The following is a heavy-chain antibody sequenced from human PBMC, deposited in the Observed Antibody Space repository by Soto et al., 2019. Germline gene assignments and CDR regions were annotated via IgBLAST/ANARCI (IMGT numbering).Heavy chain of an antibody. V-gene: IGHV3-23*01. CDR3: AKDSTHRYCSGGSCYPRSYYYYMDV. Sequence: EVQLLESGGGLVQPGGSLRLSCAASGFTFSSYAMSWVRQAPGKGLEWVSAISGSGGSTYYADSVKGRFTISRDNSKNPLYLQMNSLRAEDTAVYYCAKDSTHRYCSGGSCYPRSYYYYMDVWGKGTTVTVSS. D-gene: IGHD2-15*01. J-gene: IGHJ6*03. CDR2: ISGSGGST. CDR1: GFTFSSYA.